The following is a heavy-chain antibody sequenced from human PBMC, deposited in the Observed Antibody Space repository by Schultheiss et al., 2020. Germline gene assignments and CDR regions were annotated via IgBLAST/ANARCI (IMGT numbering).Heavy chain of an antibody. CDR1: GFTFSSYS. Sequence: GSLRLSCAAFGFTFSSYSMNWVRQAPGKGLEWVAVISYDGSNKYYADSVKGRFTISRDNAKNSLYLQMNSLRAEDTALYYCAKASNYYYYYGMDVWGQGTTVTVSS. CDR2: ISYDGSNK. CDR3: AKASNYYYYYGMDV. J-gene: IGHJ6*02. D-gene: IGHD2/OR15-2a*01. V-gene: IGHV3-30*18.